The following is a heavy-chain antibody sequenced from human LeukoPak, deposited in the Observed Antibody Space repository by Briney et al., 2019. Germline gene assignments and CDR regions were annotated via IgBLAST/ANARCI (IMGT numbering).Heavy chain of an antibody. D-gene: IGHD3-16*01. Sequence: GGSLRLSCAASGFTFSSYEMNWVRQAPGKGLEWVANIKQDGSEKYYVDSVKGRFTISRDNANNSLYLQMNSLRAEDTALYYCAKDFHRLGEFDAFDIWGQGTMVTVSS. CDR3: AKDFHRLGEFDAFDI. V-gene: IGHV3-7*03. J-gene: IGHJ3*02. CDR2: IKQDGSEK. CDR1: GFTFSSYE.